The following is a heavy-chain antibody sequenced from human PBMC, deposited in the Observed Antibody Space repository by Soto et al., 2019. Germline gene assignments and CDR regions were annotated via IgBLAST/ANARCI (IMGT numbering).Heavy chain of an antibody. CDR3: ARGSITGTTGWFDP. V-gene: IGHV4-34*01. D-gene: IGHD1-7*01. CDR2: INHSGST. Sequence: SETLSLTCAVYGGSFSGYYWSWIRQPPGKGLEWIGEINHSGSTNYNPSLKSRVTISVDTSKNQFSLKLSSVTAADTAVYYCARGSITGTTGWFDPWGQGTLVTVSS. J-gene: IGHJ5*02. CDR1: GGSFSGYY.